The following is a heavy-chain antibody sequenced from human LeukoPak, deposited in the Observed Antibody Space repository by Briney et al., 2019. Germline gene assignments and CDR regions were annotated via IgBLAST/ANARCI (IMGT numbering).Heavy chain of an antibody. V-gene: IGHV3-21*01. CDR3: ARGQSYDFWSGYSGTIDY. CDR1: GFTFSSYS. CDR2: ISSSSSYI. Sequence: SGESLRLSCAASGFTFSSYSMNWVRQAPGKGLEWVSSISSSSSYIYYADSVKGRFTISRDNAKNSLYLQMNSLRAEDTAVYYCARGQSYDFWSGYSGTIDYWGQGTLVTVSS. J-gene: IGHJ4*02. D-gene: IGHD3-3*01.